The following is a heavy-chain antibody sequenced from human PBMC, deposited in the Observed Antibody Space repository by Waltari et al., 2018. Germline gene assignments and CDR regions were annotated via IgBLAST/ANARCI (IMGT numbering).Heavy chain of an antibody. Sequence: QVQLQESGPGLVHFSQTLSLTCTVSGGSISSGGNYWSWIRQYPGKGLESIGYIDYSGDTYYNPSLKSRITISIDTSRNQFSLTLRSVTAADTAVYYCARRSYETSGCFDYWGQGALVTVSS. D-gene: IGHD3-22*01. CDR1: GGSISSGGNY. CDR3: ARRSYETSGCFDY. V-gene: IGHV4-31*03. J-gene: IGHJ4*02. CDR2: IDYSGDT.